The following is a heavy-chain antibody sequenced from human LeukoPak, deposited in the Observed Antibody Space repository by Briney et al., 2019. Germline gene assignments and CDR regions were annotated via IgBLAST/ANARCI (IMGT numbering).Heavy chain of an antibody. V-gene: IGHV7-4-1*02. CDR2: INTNTGNP. D-gene: IGHD1-14*01. J-gene: IGHJ4*02. Sequence: GASVKVSCKASGYTFTNYAMNWVRQAPGQGLEWMGWINTNTGNPTYAQGFTERFVFSLDTSVSTAYLQIISLKAEDTAMYYCAKQADYCSKDRNGYWGQGNLVT. CDR1: GYTFTNYA. CDR3: AKQADYCSKDRNGY.